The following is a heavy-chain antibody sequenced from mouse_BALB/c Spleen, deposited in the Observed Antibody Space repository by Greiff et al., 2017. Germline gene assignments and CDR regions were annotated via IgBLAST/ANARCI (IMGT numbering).Heavy chain of an antibody. V-gene: IGHV5-9-4*01. J-gene: IGHJ3*01. D-gene: IGHD2-14*01. CDR1: GFTFSSYA. Sequence: EVKLMESGGGLVKPGGSLKLSCAASGFTFSSYAMSWVRQSPEKRLEWVAEISSGGSYTYYPDTVTGRFTISRDNAKNTLYLEMSSLRSEDTAMYYCAREGDRYEFAYWGQGTLVTVSA. CDR3: AREGDRYEFAY. CDR2: ISSGGSYT.